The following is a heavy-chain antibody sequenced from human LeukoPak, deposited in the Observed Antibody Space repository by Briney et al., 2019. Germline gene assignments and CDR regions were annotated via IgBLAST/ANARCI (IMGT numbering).Heavy chain of an antibody. J-gene: IGHJ5*02. D-gene: IGHD1-26*01. CDR3: ARDNSVGDYAWWFDP. CDR1: GYTFTGYW. Sequence: HGASVKVSCKAFGYTFTGYWMHWVRQAPGQGPEWMGVISPSGGSTIYAQKFKGRVTLTRDLSTSTDYMELSSLRSDDTAVYFCARDNSVGDYAWWFDPWGQGTLVTVSS. V-gene: IGHV1-46*01. CDR2: ISPSGGST.